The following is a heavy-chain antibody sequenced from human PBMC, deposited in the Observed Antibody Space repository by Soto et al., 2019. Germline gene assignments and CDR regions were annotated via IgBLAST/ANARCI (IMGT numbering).Heavy chain of an antibody. D-gene: IGHD1-26*01. CDR3: TTPLGIVGSQEVRIDY. J-gene: IGHJ4*02. Sequence: GGSLRLSCAASGFTFSNALMSWVRQAPGKGLEWVGRIKSKTDGGTTDYAAPVKGRFTISRDDSKNTLYLQMNSLKTEDTAVYYCTTPLGIVGSQEVRIDYWGQGTLVTVSS. CDR1: GFTFSNAL. V-gene: IGHV3-15*01. CDR2: IKSKTDGGTT.